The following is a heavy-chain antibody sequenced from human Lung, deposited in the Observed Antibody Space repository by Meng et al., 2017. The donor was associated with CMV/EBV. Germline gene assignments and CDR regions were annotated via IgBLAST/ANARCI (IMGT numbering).Heavy chain of an antibody. J-gene: IGHJ4*02. CDR3: VRGHSSGWYKFDS. Sequence: GEXXKISCAASGFTFSTYWMHWVRQVPGKGLVWVTRINSDGSGTTYADSVKGRFTISRDNAKNTLYLHMSSPRAEDTAMYYCVRGHSSGWYKFDSWGQGTLVTVSS. D-gene: IGHD6-19*01. CDR2: INSDGSGT. CDR1: GFTFSTYW. V-gene: IGHV3-74*01.